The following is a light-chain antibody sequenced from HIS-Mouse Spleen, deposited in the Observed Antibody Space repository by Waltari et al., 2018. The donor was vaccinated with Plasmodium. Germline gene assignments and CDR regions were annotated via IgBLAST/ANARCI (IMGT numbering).Light chain of an antibody. CDR1: KLGDTY. CDR2: QDS. V-gene: IGLV3-1*01. J-gene: IGLJ2*01. CDR3: QAWDSSTVV. Sequence: SYELTQPPSVSVSPGQTASIPCSGDKLGDTYACWYQQKPGQSPLLDIYQDSKRPSGIPERVAGSNSGNTAPLTISGTQAMDEADYYCQAWDSSTVVFGGGTKLTVL.